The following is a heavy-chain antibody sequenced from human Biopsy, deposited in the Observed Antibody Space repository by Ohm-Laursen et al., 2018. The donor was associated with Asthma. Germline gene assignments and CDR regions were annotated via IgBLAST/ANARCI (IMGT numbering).Heavy chain of an antibody. Sequence: SLRLSCAASGFTFSIYDIHWVRQAPGKGLEWVAVISYDGGNKFYGDSVKGRFTLSRDNARNSLYLQMNSLRVEDTAIYYCARTHERWTSIQDDALDIWGQGTMVIVSS. CDR2: ISYDGGNK. CDR3: ARTHERWTSIQDDALDI. CDR1: GFTFSIYD. J-gene: IGHJ3*02. D-gene: IGHD4-23*01. V-gene: IGHV3-30*03.